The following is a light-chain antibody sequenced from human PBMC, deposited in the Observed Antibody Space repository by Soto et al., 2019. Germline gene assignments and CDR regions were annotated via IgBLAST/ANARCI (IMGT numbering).Light chain of an antibody. CDR1: QSVSNYS. Sequence: EIVMTQCPGTLSLSPGERANLYCRASQSVSNYSVSWYQQKPGQAPRLLIYAASGRATGIPDRFSGGGSGTDFTLTISRLEPEDFAVYYCQQCGSSPWTFGQGTRWIS. CDR3: QQCGSSPWT. V-gene: IGKV3-20*01. CDR2: AAS. J-gene: IGKJ1*01.